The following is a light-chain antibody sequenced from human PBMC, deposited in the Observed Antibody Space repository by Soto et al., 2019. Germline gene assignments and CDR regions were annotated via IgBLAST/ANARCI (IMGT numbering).Light chain of an antibody. CDR2: GAS. V-gene: IGKV3-15*01. J-gene: IGKJ4*01. Sequence: EIVTTQSPAPLSVSPGERATLSCRASQSVSTNLAWYQQKPGQGPRLLIFGASTRAIGIPARFSGSGSGTDFTLTISSLQSEDFAVYYCQHYNELPLTFGGGTKV. CDR1: QSVSTN. CDR3: QHYNELPLT.